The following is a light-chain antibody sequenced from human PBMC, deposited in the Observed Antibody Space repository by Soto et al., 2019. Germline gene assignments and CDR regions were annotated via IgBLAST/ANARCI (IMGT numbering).Light chain of an antibody. CDR3: MQALQFYT. V-gene: IGKV2-28*01. CDR2: LGS. J-gene: IGKJ2*01. CDR1: QSLLHSNGYNY. Sequence: DIVMTQSPLSLPVTPGEPASISCRSSQSLLHSNGYNYLDWYLQKPGQSPQLLIYLGSNRASGVPDRFSGSGSGTYFTLKISRVEAEDVGVYYCMQALQFYTFGQGTKLEIK.